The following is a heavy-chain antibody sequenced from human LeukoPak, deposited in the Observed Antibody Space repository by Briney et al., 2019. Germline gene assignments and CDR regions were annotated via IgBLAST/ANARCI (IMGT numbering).Heavy chain of an antibody. J-gene: IGHJ2*01. CDR3: ARDSSGYGSGWYFDL. CDR1: GGSISPYY. CDR2: IHYSGRT. V-gene: IGHV4-59*01. D-gene: IGHD5-12*01. Sequence: SETLSLTCTVSGGSISPYYWNWIRQPPGKGLEWIGYIHYSGRTDYNPSLNSRVTITVDTSKSQFSLKVTSVTAADTAVYYCARDSSGYGSGWYFDLWGRGTLVTVSS.